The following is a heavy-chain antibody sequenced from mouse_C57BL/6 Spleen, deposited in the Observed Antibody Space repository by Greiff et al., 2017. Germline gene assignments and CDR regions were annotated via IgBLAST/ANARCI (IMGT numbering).Heavy chain of an antibody. J-gene: IGHJ4*01. D-gene: IGHD2-5*01. Sequence: QVQLQQSGAELVKPGASVKMSCKASGYTFTSYWITWVKQRPGQGLEWIGDIYPGSGSTNYNEKFKSKATLTVDTSSSTAYMQLSSLTSEDSAVYYCARRDYSNYHYAMDYWGQGTSVTVSS. CDR3: ARRDYSNYHYAMDY. V-gene: IGHV1-55*01. CDR1: GYTFTSYW. CDR2: IYPGSGST.